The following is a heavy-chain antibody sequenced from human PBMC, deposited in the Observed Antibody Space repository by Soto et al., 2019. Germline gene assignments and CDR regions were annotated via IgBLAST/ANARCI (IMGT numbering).Heavy chain of an antibody. CDR1: GGSISSYH. Sequence: QVQQQESGPGLLKPLENLSLTCSVSGGSISSYHCSCIRKPAGTGREWIGRMYSTGNTNYNPSLKTRVNVSIDKYKSQFFLKLNSVNAAGSAVSDCAIEFVDNWNYEAYWGHVTAVTVSS. CDR2: MYSTGNT. D-gene: IGHD1-7*01. V-gene: IGHV4-4*07. CDR3: AIEFVDNWNYEAY. J-gene: IGHJ4*01.